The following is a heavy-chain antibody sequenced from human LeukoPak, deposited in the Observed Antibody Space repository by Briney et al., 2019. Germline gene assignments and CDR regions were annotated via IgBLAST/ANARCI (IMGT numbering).Heavy chain of an antibody. CDR3: ARGVGYCSSTSCYPSDYYYYMDV. Sequence: SVKVSCKASGGTFSSYAISWVRQAPGQGLEWMGGIIPIFGTANYAQKFQGRVTITTDESTSTAYMELSSLRSEDTAVYYCARGVGYCSSTSCYPSDYYYYMDVWGKGTTVTVSS. J-gene: IGHJ6*03. D-gene: IGHD2-2*01. CDR1: GGTFSSYA. CDR2: IIPIFGTA. V-gene: IGHV1-69*05.